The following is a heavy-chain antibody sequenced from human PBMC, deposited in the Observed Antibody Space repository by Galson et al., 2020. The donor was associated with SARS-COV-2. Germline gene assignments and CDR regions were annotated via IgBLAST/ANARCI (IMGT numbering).Heavy chain of an antibody. V-gene: IGHV1-69*06. CDR3: ARYDYGDYETPGGDYYYGMDV. CDR2: IIPIFGTA. CDR1: GGTFSSYA. Sequence: SVKVSCKASGGTFSSYAISWVRQAPGQGLEWMGGIIPIFGTANYAQKFQGRVTITADKSTSTAYMELSSLRSEDTAVYYCARYDYGDYETPGGDYYYGMDVWGQGTTVTVSS. D-gene: IGHD4-17*01. J-gene: IGHJ6*02.